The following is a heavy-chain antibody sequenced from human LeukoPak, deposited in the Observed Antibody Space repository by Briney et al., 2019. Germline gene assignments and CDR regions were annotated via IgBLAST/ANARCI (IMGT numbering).Heavy chain of an antibody. CDR2: MSYDGSNK. D-gene: IGHD2-2*01. CDR1: GFTFSSYA. J-gene: IGHJ4*02. Sequence: GGSLRLSCAASGFTFSSYAMHWVRQAPGKGLEWVVVMSYDGSNKYYADSVKGRFTISRDNSKNTLYLQMNSLRAEDTAVYYCAREYCSSTSCYFDYWGQGTLVTVSS. CDR3: AREYCSSTSCYFDY. V-gene: IGHV3-30-3*01.